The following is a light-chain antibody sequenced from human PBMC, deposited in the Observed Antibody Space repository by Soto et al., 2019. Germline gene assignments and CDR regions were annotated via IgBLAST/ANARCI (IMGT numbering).Light chain of an antibody. J-gene: IGKJ1*01. CDR1: QSLTMW. Sequence: DIPMTQSPSTLSASVGARVTITCRASQSLTMWLAWYQQKPGKAPNLLIYKTSSLESGVPSRFSSSGSVTECTLTIGSLPLDYFATYYYHNWTDYSLTCGETTEVEAK. CDR3: HNWTDYSLT. V-gene: IGKV1-5*03. CDR2: KTS.